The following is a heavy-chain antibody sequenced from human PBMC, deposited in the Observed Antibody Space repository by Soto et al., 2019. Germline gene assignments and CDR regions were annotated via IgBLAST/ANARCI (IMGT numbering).Heavy chain of an antibody. Sequence: QITLKESGPTLVKPTQTLTLTCTFSAFSLSTGGVGVGWISQPPGKALEWLALIYWADDKRYNPSLRSRLTITKDTSKNQVVLTMNNMDPVDTATYYCIQSRCGGDCLESYASYYYYGMDVWGQGTTVTVSS. V-gene: IGHV2-5*02. D-gene: IGHD2-21*02. J-gene: IGHJ6*02. CDR1: AFSLSTGGVG. CDR2: IYWADDK. CDR3: IQSRCGGDCLESYASYYYYGMDV.